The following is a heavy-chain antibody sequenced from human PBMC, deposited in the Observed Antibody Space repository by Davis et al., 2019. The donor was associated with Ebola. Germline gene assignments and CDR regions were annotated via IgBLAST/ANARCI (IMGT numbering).Heavy chain of an antibody. CDR1: GFTFSSYS. Sequence: GESLKISCAASGFTFSSYSMNWVRQAPGKGLEWVSYISSSSSTIYYADSVKGRFTISRDNSKNTLYLQMNSLRAEDTAVYYCAKVDCSGGSCYGMDVWGQGTTVTVSS. V-gene: IGHV3-48*01. D-gene: IGHD2-15*01. J-gene: IGHJ6*02. CDR3: AKVDCSGGSCYGMDV. CDR2: ISSSSSTI.